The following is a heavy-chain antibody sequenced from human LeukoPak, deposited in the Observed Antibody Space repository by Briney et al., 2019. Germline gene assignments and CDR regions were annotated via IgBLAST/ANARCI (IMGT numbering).Heavy chain of an antibody. Sequence: ASVKVSCKASGYTFTSYGISWVRQAPGQGLEWMGWISAYNGNTNYAQKLQGRVTMTTDTSTSTAYMELRSLRSDGTAVYYCARDQATYYYDSSGSGDWGQGTLVTVSS. CDR3: ARDQATYYYDSSGSGD. D-gene: IGHD3-22*01. V-gene: IGHV1-18*01. CDR1: GYTFTSYG. CDR2: ISAYNGNT. J-gene: IGHJ4*02.